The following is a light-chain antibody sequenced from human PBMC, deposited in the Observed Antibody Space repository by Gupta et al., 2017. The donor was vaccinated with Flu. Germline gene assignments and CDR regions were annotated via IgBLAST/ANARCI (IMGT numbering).Light chain of an antibody. Sequence: QSVLTQPPSVSAAPGQKVTISNIGNNRVSWYQHLPGTAPKLLIYDNDKRPSGIPDRLSGSKSGTSATLGITGLQTGDEADYYCEAWDSILSAVVFGGGTKVTVL. V-gene: IGLV1-51*01. CDR3: EAWDSILSAVV. CDR1: IGNNR. J-gene: IGLJ2*01. CDR2: DND.